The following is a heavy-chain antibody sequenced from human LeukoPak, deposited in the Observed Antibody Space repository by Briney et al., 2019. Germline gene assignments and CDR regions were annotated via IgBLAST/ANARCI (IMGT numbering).Heavy chain of an antibody. CDR3: ASDTYYYGSGSYYMVPFYFDY. D-gene: IGHD3-10*01. V-gene: IGHV3-23*01. J-gene: IGHJ4*02. CDR1: GFTFSSYA. Sequence: GGSLRLSCAASGFTFSSYAMSWVRQAPGKGLEWVSAISGSGGSTYYADSVKGRFTISRDNSKNTLYLQMNSLRAEDTAVYHCASDTYYYGSGSYYMVPFYFDYWGQGTLVTVSS. CDR2: ISGSGGST.